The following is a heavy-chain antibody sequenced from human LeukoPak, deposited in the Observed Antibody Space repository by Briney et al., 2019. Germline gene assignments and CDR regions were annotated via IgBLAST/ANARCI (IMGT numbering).Heavy chain of an antibody. V-gene: IGHV4-59*01. J-gene: IGHJ2*01. CDR3: ASVGYYYDSSGYSDHWYFDL. D-gene: IGHD3-22*01. CDR2: IYYSGST. Sequence: PETLSLTCTVSGGSISSYYWSWIRQPPGKGLEWIGYIYYSGSTNYNPSLKSRVTISVDTSKNQFSLKLSSVTAADTAVYYCASVGYYYDSSGYSDHWYFDLWGRGTLVTVSS. CDR1: GGSISSYY.